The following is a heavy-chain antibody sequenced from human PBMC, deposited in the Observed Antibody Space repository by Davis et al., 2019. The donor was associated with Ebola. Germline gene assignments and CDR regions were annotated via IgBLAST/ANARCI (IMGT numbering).Heavy chain of an antibody. CDR3: ARDRGWLAHDY. CDR1: GFTLSNYW. CDR2: IKEDGSQQ. J-gene: IGHJ4*02. V-gene: IGHV3-7*01. D-gene: IGHD3-22*01. Sequence: GESLKISCAASGFTLSNYWMNWVRQAPGQGLEWIGQIKEDGSQQYYLDSLKGRFTISRDNAKNSLYLQMNSLRAEDTAVYYCARDRGWLAHDYWGRGTLVTVSS.